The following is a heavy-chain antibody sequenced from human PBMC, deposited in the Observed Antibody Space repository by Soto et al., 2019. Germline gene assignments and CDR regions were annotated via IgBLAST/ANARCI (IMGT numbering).Heavy chain of an antibody. Sequence: EVQLLESGGGLVQPGESLRLSCAFSGFIFGNYMMTWVRQAPGKGLEWVSTIRDGGESTYYADSVNGPFTISRDNSKNTWYLQMDSLGVEDTAVYYCAPHLQCSGGISLYDAFHIRGQVTIV. D-gene: IGHD2-15*01. J-gene: IGHJ3*02. CDR2: IRDGGEST. V-gene: IGHV3-23*01. CDR1: GFIFGNYM. CDR3: APHLQCSGGISLYDAFHI.